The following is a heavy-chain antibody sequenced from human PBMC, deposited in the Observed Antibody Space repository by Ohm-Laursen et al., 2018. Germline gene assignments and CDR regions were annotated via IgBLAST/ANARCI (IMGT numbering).Heavy chain of an antibody. Sequence: SLRLSCSASRFTVSSNYMNWVRQAPGKGLEWVSVIYSGGSTYYADSVKGRFTISRDSSKNTLYLQMNSLRAEDTAVYYCARAVAGVAYFDYWGQGTLVTVSS. D-gene: IGHD2-15*01. V-gene: IGHV3-66*01. CDR2: IYSGGST. CDR3: ARAVAGVAYFDY. CDR1: RFTVSSNY. J-gene: IGHJ4*02.